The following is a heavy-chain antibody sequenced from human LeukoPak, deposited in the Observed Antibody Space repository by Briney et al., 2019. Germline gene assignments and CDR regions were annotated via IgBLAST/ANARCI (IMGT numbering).Heavy chain of an antibody. CDR1: GYTFTSYG. J-gene: IGHJ4*02. CDR2: ISAYNGNT. V-gene: IGHV1-18*01. D-gene: IGHD3-10*01. Sequence: ASVKVSCKASGYTFTSYGISWVRQAPGQGLEWMGWISAYNGNTNYAQKLQGRVTMTTDTSTSTAYMELRSLRSDDTAVYYCARTQELWFEEFYFDYWGQGTLVTVSS. CDR3: ARTQELWFEEFYFDY.